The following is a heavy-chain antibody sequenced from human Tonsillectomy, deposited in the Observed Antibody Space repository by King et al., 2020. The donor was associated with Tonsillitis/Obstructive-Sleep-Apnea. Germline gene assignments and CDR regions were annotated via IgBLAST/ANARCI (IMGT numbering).Heavy chain of an antibody. J-gene: IGHJ3*02. D-gene: IGHD2-2*02. CDR1: GFTFSTYA. CDR3: ARERDCSSTSCYNAFDI. Sequence: VQLVESGGGVVQPGRSLRLSCAASGFTFSTYAMHWVRQAPGKGLEWVAVLSYDGNNKYDADSVKGRFTISRDNSKNTLYLQMNSLRAEDTAVYYCARERDCSSTSCYNAFDIWGQGTMVTVSS. V-gene: IGHV3-30*04. CDR2: LSYDGNNK.